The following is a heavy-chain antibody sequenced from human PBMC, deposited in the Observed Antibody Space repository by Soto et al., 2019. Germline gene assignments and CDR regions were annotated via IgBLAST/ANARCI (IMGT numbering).Heavy chain of an antibody. CDR2: IYYSGST. Sequence: KASETLSLTCTVSGGSISSYYWSWIRRPPGKGLEWIGYIYYSGSTNYNPSLKSRVTISVDTSKNQFSLKLSSVTAADTAVYYCARDLDVTTVTTSFDSWGQGTLVTVSS. J-gene: IGHJ4*02. D-gene: IGHD4-17*01. CDR1: GGSISSYY. CDR3: ARDLDVTTVTTSFDS. V-gene: IGHV4-59*01.